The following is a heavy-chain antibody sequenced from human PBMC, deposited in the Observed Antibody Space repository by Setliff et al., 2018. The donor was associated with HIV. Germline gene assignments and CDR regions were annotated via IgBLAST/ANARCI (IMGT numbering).Heavy chain of an antibody. J-gene: IGHJ6*02. D-gene: IGHD3-10*01. Sequence: PSETLSLTCAVYGGSFSGYFWTWIRQPPGKGLEWIGEINHSGSTNYNPSLKSRVAISVDTSKTQLSLNLSSVTAADTAIYYCVRGGRRRGFYYFGMDVWGQGTTVTVS. CDR2: INHSGST. V-gene: IGHV4-34*01. CDR1: GGSFSGYF. CDR3: VRGGRRRGFYYFGMDV.